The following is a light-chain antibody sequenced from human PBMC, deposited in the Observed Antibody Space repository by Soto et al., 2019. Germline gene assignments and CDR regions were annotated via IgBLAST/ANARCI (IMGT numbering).Light chain of an antibody. CDR1: QSVSSSY. CDR2: GAS. J-gene: IGKJ4*01. Sequence: DIVLTQSPGTLSLSPGERATLSCRASQSVSSSYLAWYQQKPGQAPRLLIYGASSRATGIPARFSGSGSGTDFTLIISRLEPEDFAVYYCQQYDSSPLAFGGGTKVDIK. CDR3: QQYDSSPLA. V-gene: IGKV3-20*01.